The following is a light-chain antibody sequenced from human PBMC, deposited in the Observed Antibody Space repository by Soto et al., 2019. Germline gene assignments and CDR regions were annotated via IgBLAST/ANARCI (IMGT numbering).Light chain of an antibody. CDR2: DVT. J-gene: IGLJ2*01. CDR3: SSYAGSHKLV. Sequence: QSALTQPPSASGSPGQSVTISCTGTSSDIGGYNSVSWYQLRPGKAPRLMLYDVTKWPSGVPERFSGSKSGNTASLTVVGLQAEDEGDYYCSSYAGSHKLVFGGGTKLTVL. V-gene: IGLV2-8*01. CDR1: SSDIGGYNS.